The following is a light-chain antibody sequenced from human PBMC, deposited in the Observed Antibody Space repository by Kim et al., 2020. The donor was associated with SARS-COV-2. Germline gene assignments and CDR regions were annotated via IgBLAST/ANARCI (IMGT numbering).Light chain of an antibody. J-gene: IGLJ2*01. CDR1: SSDVGGYNF. V-gene: IGLV2-14*03. CDR3: SSYTSSNTLL. Sequence: QSALTQPASVSGSPGQSLTISCTGSSSDVGGYNFVSWYQQHPGKAPKLLIYDVSNRPSGVSNRFSGSKFGNTASLTVSGLRAEDEADYYCSSYTSSNTLLFGGGTQLTVL. CDR2: DVS.